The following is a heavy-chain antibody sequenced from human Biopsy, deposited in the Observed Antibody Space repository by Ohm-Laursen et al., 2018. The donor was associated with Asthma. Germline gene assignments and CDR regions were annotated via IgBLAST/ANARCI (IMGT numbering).Heavy chain of an antibody. J-gene: IGHJ3*01. V-gene: IGHV1-3*01. CDR3: ARTYYDFLTGQVNDAFAL. CDR2: INAGDGNT. CDR1: GYTFIHFA. D-gene: IGHD3-9*01. Sequence: ASVKVSCNASGYTFIHFAIHWVRQAPGQRLEWMGWINAGDGNTKYSQKFQGRVTITRDTSASTAYMDLRSLRSEDTAMYYCARTYYDFLTGQVNDAFALWGQGTMATVSS.